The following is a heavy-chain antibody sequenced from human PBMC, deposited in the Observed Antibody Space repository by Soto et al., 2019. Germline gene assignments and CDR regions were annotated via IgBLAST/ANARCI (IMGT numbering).Heavy chain of an antibody. CDR2: ISGSGGST. D-gene: IGHD2-15*01. Sequence: ESGGGLVQPGGSLRLSCAASGFTFSSYAMSWVRQAPGKGLEWVSAISGSGGSTYYADSVKGRFTISRDNSKNTLYLQMNSLRAEDTAVYYCAKSDRCSGGSCYSDYYYYYYMDVWGKGTTVTVSS. J-gene: IGHJ6*03. V-gene: IGHV3-23*01. CDR1: GFTFSSYA. CDR3: AKSDRCSGGSCYSDYYYYYYMDV.